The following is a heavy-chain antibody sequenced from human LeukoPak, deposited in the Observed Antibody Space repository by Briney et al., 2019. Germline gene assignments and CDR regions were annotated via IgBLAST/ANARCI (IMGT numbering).Heavy chain of an antibody. CDR3: ARARWSREDYYYYMDV. CDR1: GGSISSYY. J-gene: IGHJ6*03. D-gene: IGHD3-10*01. Sequence: SETLPPTCTVSGGSISSYYWSWIRQPAGKGLEWIGRIYTSGSTNYNPSLKSRVTMSVDTSKNQFSLKLSSVTAADTAVYYCARARWSREDYYYYMDVWGKGTTVTISS. V-gene: IGHV4-4*07. CDR2: IYTSGST.